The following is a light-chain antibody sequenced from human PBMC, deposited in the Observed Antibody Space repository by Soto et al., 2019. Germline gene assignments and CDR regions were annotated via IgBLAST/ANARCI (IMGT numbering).Light chain of an antibody. J-gene: IGKJ2*01. CDR1: QGVSRK. V-gene: IGKV3-15*01. CDR2: GTT. Sequence: EIVMTQSPATLSVSPGERVTLSFRASQGVSRKFAWYQQKPGQAPRLLIYGTTTRATGIPARFSGSGSGTEFTLTISSLQSEDFGIYYCQQYGHWPPYTFGQGTTMETK. CDR3: QQYGHWPPYT.